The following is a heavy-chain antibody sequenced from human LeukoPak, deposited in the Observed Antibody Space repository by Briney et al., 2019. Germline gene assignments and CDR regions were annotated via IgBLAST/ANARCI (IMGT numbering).Heavy chain of an antibody. D-gene: IGHD4-17*01. CDR2: IYYSGST. J-gene: IGHJ4*02. CDR3: ARGEDGDLFDY. V-gene: IGHV4-59*01. CDR1: GGSISSYY. Sequence: SSETLSLTCTVSGGSISSYYWSWIRQPPGKGLEWIGYIYYSGSTNYNPSLKSRVTISVDTSKNQFSLKLSSVTAADTAVYYYARGEDGDLFDYWGQGTLVTVSS.